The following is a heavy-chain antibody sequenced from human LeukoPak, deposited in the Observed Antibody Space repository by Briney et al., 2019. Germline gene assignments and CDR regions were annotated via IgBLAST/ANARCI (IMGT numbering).Heavy chain of an antibody. Sequence: ASVHVSCKASGSTFNNYYVHWVRQAPGQGLEWMGWIDPNRGATNYARKFQGRVTMTRDTSINTDYMDLSRLRPNDTAVYYCAREGGSYYGTGSYGSRFFWLNSWGQGTLVTVSS. CDR3: AREGGSYYGTGSYGSRFFWLNS. D-gene: IGHD3-10*01. J-gene: IGHJ5*01. V-gene: IGHV1-2*02. CDR1: GSTFNNYY. CDR2: IDPNRGAT.